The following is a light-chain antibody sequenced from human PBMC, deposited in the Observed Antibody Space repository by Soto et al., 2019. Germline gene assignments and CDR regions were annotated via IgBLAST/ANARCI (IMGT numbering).Light chain of an antibody. CDR2: AAS. Sequence: DIRMTQSPSSLSASVGDRVTITCRASQNISDSLNWYQHKPGQAPKLLIYAASTLQSGVPSRFSGSGSGTDFTLTISSLQPEDFATYYCQQSYSTRWTFGQGTKVDIK. CDR3: QQSYSTRWT. J-gene: IGKJ1*01. V-gene: IGKV1-39*01. CDR1: QNISDS.